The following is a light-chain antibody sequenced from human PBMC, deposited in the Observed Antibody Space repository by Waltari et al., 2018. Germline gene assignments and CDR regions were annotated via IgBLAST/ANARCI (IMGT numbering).Light chain of an antibody. J-gene: IGKJ5*01. CDR3: RQYDNLPPT. CDR2: DAS. V-gene: IGKV1-33*01. Sequence: DIHMTQSPSSLSASVGDRVTITCQAIQYISNYLHWSQQTPGQAPTLLISDASDLEIGVPSRFRGVQSGTVFTFTISSLKPEDVATYYCRQYDNLPPTFGQGTRLEIE. CDR1: QYISNY.